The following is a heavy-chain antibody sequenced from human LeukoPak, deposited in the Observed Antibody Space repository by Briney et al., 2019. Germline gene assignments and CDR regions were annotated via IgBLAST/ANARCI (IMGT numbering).Heavy chain of an antibody. J-gene: IGHJ4*02. CDR1: GGSISSGDYY. Sequence: SQTLSLTCTVSGGSISSGDYYWCWIRQPPGKGLEWIGYIYYSGSTYYNPSLKSRVTISVDTSKNQFSLKLSSVTAADTAVYYCAREGSMTTVTYFDYWGQGTLVTVSS. D-gene: IGHD4-17*01. CDR3: AREGSMTTVTYFDY. CDR2: IYYSGST. V-gene: IGHV4-30-4*01.